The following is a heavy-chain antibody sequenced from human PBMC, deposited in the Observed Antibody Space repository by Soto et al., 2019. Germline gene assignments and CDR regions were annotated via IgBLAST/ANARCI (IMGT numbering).Heavy chain of an antibody. Sequence: GGSLRLSCAASGFTFSSYAMSWFRQAPGKGLEWVSAISGSGGSTYYADSVKGRFTISRDNSKNTLYLQMNSLRAEDTAVYYCARDFYGGYTYGPGDYWGQGALVTVSS. D-gene: IGHD5-18*01. CDR1: GFTFSSYA. J-gene: IGHJ4*02. CDR3: ARDFYGGYTYGPGDY. V-gene: IGHV3-23*01. CDR2: ISGSGGST.